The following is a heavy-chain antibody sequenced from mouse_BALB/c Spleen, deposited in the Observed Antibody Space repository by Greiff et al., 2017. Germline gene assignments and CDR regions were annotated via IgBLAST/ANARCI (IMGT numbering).Heavy chain of an antibody. V-gene: IGHV7-3*02. CDR1: GFTFTDYY. D-gene: IGHD1-2*01. CDR2: IRNKANGYTT. J-gene: IGHJ2*01. Sequence: EVKLVESGGGLVQPGGSLRLSCATSGFTFTDYYMSWVRQPPGKALEWLGFIRNKANGYTTEYSASVKGRFTISRDNSQSILYLQMNTLRAEDSATYYCAREHYYGYVYYFDYWGQGTTLTVSS. CDR3: AREHYYGYVYYFDY.